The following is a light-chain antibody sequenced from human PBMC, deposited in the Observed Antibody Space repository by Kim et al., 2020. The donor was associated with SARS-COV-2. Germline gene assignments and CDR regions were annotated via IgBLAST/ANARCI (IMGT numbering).Light chain of an antibody. J-gene: IGLJ3*02. V-gene: IGLV2-14*01. CDR3: SSFRSGNTLV. CDR2: DVD. CDR1: RSDVAAYNF. Sequence: QSVLTQPASVSGSPGQSITISCTGTRSDVAAYNFVSWYQQYPGEAPKVIIYDVDVRPSGVSNRFSGSKSGNTASLTISEVQAEDEGDYYCSSFRSGNTLVFGGGTQLTVL.